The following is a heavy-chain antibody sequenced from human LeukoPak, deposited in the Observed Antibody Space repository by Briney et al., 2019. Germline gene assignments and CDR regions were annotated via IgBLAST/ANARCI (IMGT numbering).Heavy chain of an antibody. CDR3: ARDPSSLYSSSWYGMDYYYGMDV. D-gene: IGHD6-13*01. CDR1: GFAFSSYA. J-gene: IGHJ6*02. Sequence: GGSLRLSCAASGFAFSSYAMSWVRQAPGEGLEWVSTTSGSGGSTDYSDSVTGRFTISRDNSKNTLYLQMNSLRAEDTAVYYCARDPSSLYSSSWYGMDYYYGMDVWGQGTTVTVSS. CDR2: TSGSGGST. V-gene: IGHV3-23*01.